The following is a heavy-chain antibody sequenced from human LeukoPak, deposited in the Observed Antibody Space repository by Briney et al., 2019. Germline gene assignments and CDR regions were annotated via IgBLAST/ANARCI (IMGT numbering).Heavy chain of an antibody. V-gene: IGHV3-33*06. CDR2: ILSDGSKE. J-gene: IGHJ4*02. CDR1: GFTFSSYG. Sequence: GGSLRLSCAASGFTFSSYGMHWVRQAPGKGLEWVAVILSDGSKEFYTDSAKGRFTISRDNSKNTLYLQMNSLRAEDTAVYYCAKDSSSLYFDYWGQGTLVTVSS. CDR3: AKDSSSLYFDY. D-gene: IGHD6-13*01.